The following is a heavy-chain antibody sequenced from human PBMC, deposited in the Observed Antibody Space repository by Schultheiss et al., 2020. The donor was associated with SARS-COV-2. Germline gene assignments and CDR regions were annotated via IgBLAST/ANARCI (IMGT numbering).Heavy chain of an antibody. CDR3: ARGKWWGISDY. CDR1: GFTFSSYS. V-gene: IGHV3-21*01. J-gene: IGHJ4*02. D-gene: IGHD2-8*02. CDR2: SSSSSSYI. Sequence: GESLKISCAASGFTFSSYSMNWVRQAPGKGLEWVSSSSSSSSYIYYADSVKGRFTISRDNAKNSLYLQMNSLRAEDTAVYYCARGKWWGISDYWGQGTLVTVSS.